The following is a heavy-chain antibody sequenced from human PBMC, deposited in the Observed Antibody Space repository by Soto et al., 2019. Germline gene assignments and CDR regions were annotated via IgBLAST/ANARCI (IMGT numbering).Heavy chain of an antibody. CDR3: AKAVRGLINYYYSAVDV. CDR1: GFAFSTYA. CDR2: ISGSGSISP. J-gene: IGHJ6*02. V-gene: IGHV3-23*01. D-gene: IGHD3-10*01. Sequence: EVQLLESGGGLVQPGGSLRLSCAASGFAFSTYAMNWVRQAPGKGLVWVSVISGSGSISPYYADSVKGRFTISRDNSNHTLYLQMNSLRAEDTAVYYCAKAVRGLINYYYSAVDVWGQGTTVTVSS.